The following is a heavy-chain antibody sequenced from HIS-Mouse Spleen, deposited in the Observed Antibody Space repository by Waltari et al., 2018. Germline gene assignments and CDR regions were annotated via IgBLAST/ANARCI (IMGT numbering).Heavy chain of an antibody. Sequence: QVQLVQSGAEVKKHGASVKVSCKPSGSTFTGYSMHWARQAPGQGLEWMGWINPNSGGTNYAQKFQGRVTMTRDTSISTAYMELSRLRSDDTAVYYCAFAYSSSWYIDYWGQGTLVTVSS. CDR3: AFAYSSSWYIDY. V-gene: IGHV1-2*02. CDR2: INPNSGGT. J-gene: IGHJ4*02. CDR1: GSTFTGYS. D-gene: IGHD6-13*01.